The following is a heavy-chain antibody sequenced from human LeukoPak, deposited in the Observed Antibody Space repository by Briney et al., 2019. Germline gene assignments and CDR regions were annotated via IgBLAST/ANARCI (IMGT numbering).Heavy chain of an antibody. V-gene: IGHV5-51*01. J-gene: IGHJ4*02. CDR2: IYPGDSDT. Sequence: GESLKISCKGSGYSFTTYWFGWVRQMPGKGLDWMGIIYPGDSDTRYSPSFQGQVTISVDKSITTAYLQWSSLKASDTAMYYCAREGTTGGYYDYWGQGTLVTVSS. CDR3: AREGTTGGYYDY. D-gene: IGHD1-7*01. CDR1: GYSFTTYW.